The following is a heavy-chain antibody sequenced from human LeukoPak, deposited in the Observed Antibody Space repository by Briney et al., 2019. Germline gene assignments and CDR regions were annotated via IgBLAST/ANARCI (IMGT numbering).Heavy chain of an antibody. CDR1: GFTFSSYE. V-gene: IGHV3-21*01. J-gene: IGHJ3*02. Sequence: GGSLRLSCAASGFTFSSYEMNWVRQAPGKGLEWVSSISSSSSYIYYADSVKGRFTISRDNAKNSLYLQMNSLRAEDTAVYYCARERAAADTDAFDIWGQGTMVTVSS. CDR2: ISSSSSYI. CDR3: ARERAAADTDAFDI. D-gene: IGHD6-13*01.